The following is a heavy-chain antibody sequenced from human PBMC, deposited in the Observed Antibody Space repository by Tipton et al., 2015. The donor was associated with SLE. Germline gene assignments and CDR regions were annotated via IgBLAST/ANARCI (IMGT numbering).Heavy chain of an antibody. CDR3: AKADGVVGGQVPYWYFDL. CDR1: GGSFSGYY. Sequence: LRLSCAVYGGSFSGYYWSWIRQPPGKGLEWIGEINHSGSTNYNPSLKSRVTISVDTSKNQFSLKLSSVTAADTAMYYCAKADGVVGGQVPYWYFDLWGRGTLVTVSS. CDR2: INHSGST. V-gene: IGHV4-34*01. D-gene: IGHD2-21*01. J-gene: IGHJ2*01.